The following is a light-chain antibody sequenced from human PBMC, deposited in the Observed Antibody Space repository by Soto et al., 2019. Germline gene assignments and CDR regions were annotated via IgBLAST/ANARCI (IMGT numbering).Light chain of an antibody. V-gene: IGKV3-15*01. CDR2: GAS. Sequence: EVVMTQSPATLSVSPGEGVTLSCRASQTISNDLAWYQQKPGQAPRLLIYGASTRATGVPARFSGGGSGTEFTLTISSLQSEDFAFYYCQQNNKWPPVTFGGGTKVDIK. J-gene: IGKJ4*01. CDR1: QTISND. CDR3: QQNNKWPPVT.